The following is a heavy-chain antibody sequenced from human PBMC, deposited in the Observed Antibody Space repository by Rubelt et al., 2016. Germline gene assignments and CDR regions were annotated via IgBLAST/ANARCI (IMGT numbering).Heavy chain of an antibody. V-gene: IGHV1-46*01. CDR2: INPSGGST. D-gene: IGHD3-3*01. CDR1: GYTFTSYY. Sequence: QVQLVQSGAEVKKPGASVKVSCKASGYTFTSYYMHWVRQAPGQGLEWMGIINPSGGSTSYAQKFQGRVTMTRATYTSTVYMELSSLRSEDTAVYYCARSPRYDFEDNWFDPWGQGTLATVSS. J-gene: IGHJ5*02. CDR3: ARSPRYDFEDNWFDP.